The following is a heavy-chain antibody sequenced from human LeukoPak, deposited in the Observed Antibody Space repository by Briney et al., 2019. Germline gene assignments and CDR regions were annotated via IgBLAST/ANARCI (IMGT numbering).Heavy chain of an antibody. V-gene: IGHV3-23*01. Sequence: GGSLRLSCAASGFTFSSYAMNWVRQAPGKGLEWVSGITGNGGYTYYADSVKGRFTISRDNSRSTLYLQMNSPRAEDTAIYYCAKGTLQQFDYWGQGTLVTVSS. CDR3: AKGTLQQFDY. CDR1: GFTFSSYA. J-gene: IGHJ4*02. D-gene: IGHD1-1*01. CDR2: ITGNGGYT.